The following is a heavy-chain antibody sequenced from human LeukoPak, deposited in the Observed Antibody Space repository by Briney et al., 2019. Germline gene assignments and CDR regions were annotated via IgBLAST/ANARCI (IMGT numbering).Heavy chain of an antibody. CDR3: ARHGAGHMTVSRYYYYYYMDV. V-gene: IGHV4-39*01. D-gene: IGHD4/OR15-4a*01. Sequence: SETLSLTSTVSGDSIGSSGYYWGWIRQPPGKGLEWIGSIYYSGTTYYNPSLKSRVTISVDTSKNLFSLKLSSVTAADTAVYYCARHGAGHMTVSRYYYYYYMDVWGKGTTVTVSS. J-gene: IGHJ6*03. CDR2: IYYSGTT. CDR1: GDSIGSSGYY.